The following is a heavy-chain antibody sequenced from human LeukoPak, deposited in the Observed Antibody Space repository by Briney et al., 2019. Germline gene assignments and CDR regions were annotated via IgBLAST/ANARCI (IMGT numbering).Heavy chain of an antibody. D-gene: IGHD3-16*02. J-gene: IGHJ4*02. V-gene: IGHV1-3*01. CDR3: ARDPYDYVWGSYRDYYFDY. CDR2: INADDGNT. CDR1: GYIFTTYA. Sequence: ASVKVSCTTSGYIFTTYAIHWVRQAPGRGLEWMGLINADDGNTRYSQRFQGRVTITRDTSANTAYMELSSLRSEDTAVYYCARDPYDYVWGSYRDYYFDYWGQGTLVTVSS.